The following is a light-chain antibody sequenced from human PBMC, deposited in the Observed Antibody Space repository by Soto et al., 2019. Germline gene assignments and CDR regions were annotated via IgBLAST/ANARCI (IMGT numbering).Light chain of an antibody. Sequence: SVLTQPASVTGSPGQSITISCTGTSSDVGGYDYVSWYQQLPGKAPKLLIYDVNNRPSGVSHRFSGSKSGNTASLTISGLQAEGEADYYCSSYTGSSTFVFGTGTKVTVL. J-gene: IGLJ1*01. V-gene: IGLV2-14*01. CDR2: DVN. CDR3: SSYTGSSTFV. CDR1: SSDVGGYDY.